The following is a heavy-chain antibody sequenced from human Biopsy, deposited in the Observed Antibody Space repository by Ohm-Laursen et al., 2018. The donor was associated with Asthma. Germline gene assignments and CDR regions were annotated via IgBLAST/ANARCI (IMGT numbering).Heavy chain of an antibody. J-gene: IGHJ6*02. CDR3: VRGSSSWHHGPFHYYYGLDV. Sequence: SDTLSLTCSLSSGSGGYMRSGHYYWGWIRQPPGKGLERIGSIYYSGTTYYNPSLESRVTVSADTPKNQFSLKLTPVTAADTAVYYCVRGSSSWHHGPFHYYYGLDVWGQGTTATVSS. D-gene: IGHD6-13*01. CDR2: IYYSGTT. CDR1: SGSGGYMRSGHYY. V-gene: IGHV4-39*01.